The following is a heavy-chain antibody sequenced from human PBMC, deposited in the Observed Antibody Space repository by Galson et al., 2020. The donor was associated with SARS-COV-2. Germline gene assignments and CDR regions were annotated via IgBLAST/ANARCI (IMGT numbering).Heavy chain of an antibody. CDR3: AHSSGWAVAGENWGDP. Sequence: KMSGPTLVKPTQTLTLTCTFSGFSLNTSGVGVGWIRQPPVNALEWLALIFWDNDKWYSPSPKSRLNINNDASKNQVVLTMTNMDPVDTATYYCAHSSGWAVAGENWGDPWGQGTLVTVCS. D-gene: IGHD1-26*01. CDR1: GFSLNTSGVG. CDR2: IFWDNDK. J-gene: IGHJ5*02. V-gene: IGHV2-5*02.